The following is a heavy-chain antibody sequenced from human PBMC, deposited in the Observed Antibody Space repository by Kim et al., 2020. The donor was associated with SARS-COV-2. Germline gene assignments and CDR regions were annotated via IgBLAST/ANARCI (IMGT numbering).Heavy chain of an antibody. D-gene: IGHD3-3*01. V-gene: IGHV3-49*04. Sequence: GGSLRLSCTASGFTFGDYAMSWVRQAPGKGLEWVGFIRSKAYGGTTEYAASVKGRFTISRDDSKSIAYLQMNNLKTEDTAVYYCTRVPRFLEWLSLDVWGQGTTVTVSS. CDR2: IRSKAYGGTT. CDR1: GFTFGDYA. CDR3: TRVPRFLEWLSLDV. J-gene: IGHJ6*02.